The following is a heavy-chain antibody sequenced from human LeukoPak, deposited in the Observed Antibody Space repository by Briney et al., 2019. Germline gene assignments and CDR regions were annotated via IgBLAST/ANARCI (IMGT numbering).Heavy chain of an antibody. V-gene: IGHV1-8*01. Sequence: ASVKVSCKASGYTFTSYDINWVRQATGQGLEWMGWMNPNSGNTGYAQKFQGRVTMTRNTSISTAYMELSSLRSEDTAVYYCANSGSIFGVVIIRKLAFDIWGQGTMVTVSS. CDR1: GYTFTSYD. CDR2: MNPNSGNT. D-gene: IGHD3-3*01. CDR3: ANSGSIFGVVIIRKLAFDI. J-gene: IGHJ3*02.